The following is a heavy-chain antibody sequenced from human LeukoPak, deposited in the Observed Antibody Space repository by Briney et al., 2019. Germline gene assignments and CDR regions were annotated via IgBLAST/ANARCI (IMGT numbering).Heavy chain of an antibody. D-gene: IGHD5-12*01. Sequence: ASVKVSCKASGYTFTSYAMHWVRQAPGQRLEWMGWINAGNGNTKYSQKFQGRVTITRDTSASTAYMELSSLRSEDTAVYYCARVVYSGYDYPYFDYWGQGTLVTVSS. J-gene: IGHJ4*02. V-gene: IGHV1-3*01. CDR3: ARVVYSGYDYPYFDY. CDR1: GYTFTSYA. CDR2: INAGNGNT.